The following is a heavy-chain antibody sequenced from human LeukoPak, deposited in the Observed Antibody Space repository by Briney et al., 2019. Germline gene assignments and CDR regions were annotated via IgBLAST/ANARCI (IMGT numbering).Heavy chain of an antibody. CDR1: GSTFINHY. CDR2: IDPTGVVT. D-gene: IGHD5-24*01. J-gene: IGHJ4*02. Sequence: ASVKVSCEASGSTFINHYVHWVQQAPGQGPVWMGLIDPTGVVTDYAQKFRDRVTVTRDTSATTVYMELSNLRSEDTAVYYCVREMAGGHFDYWGQGTLVIVSS. CDR3: VREMAGGHFDY. V-gene: IGHV1-46*01.